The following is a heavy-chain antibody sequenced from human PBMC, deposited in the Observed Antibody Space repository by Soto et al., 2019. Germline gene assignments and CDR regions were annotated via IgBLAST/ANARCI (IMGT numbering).Heavy chain of an antibody. CDR3: ARDGWLLPLSALDI. CDR2: ISSSSSYI. D-gene: IGHD3-22*01. V-gene: IGHV3-21*01. J-gene: IGHJ3*02. CDR1: GFTFSSYS. Sequence: NLGGSLRLSCAASGFTFSSYSMDWVRQAPGKGLEWVSSISSSSSYIYYADSVKGRFTISRDNAKNSLYLQMNSLRAEDTAVYYCARDGWLLPLSALDIWRQGTMVTVSS.